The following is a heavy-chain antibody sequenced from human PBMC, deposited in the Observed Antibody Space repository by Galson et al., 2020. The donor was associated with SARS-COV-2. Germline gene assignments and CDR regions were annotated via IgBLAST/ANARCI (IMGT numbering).Heavy chain of an antibody. V-gene: IGHV4-59*12. Sequence: SETLSLTCTVSGGSISSYYWSWIRQPPGKGLEWIGYIHSNGNAKHNPSLKSRVTMTVDTSENQFSLKLSSVTAADTAVYYCARGSGTYGGTYYYYYGMDVWGQGTTVTVSS. J-gene: IGHJ6*02. CDR1: GGSISSYY. CDR2: IHSNGNA. D-gene: IGHD4-17*01. CDR3: ARGSGTYGGTYYYYYGMDV.